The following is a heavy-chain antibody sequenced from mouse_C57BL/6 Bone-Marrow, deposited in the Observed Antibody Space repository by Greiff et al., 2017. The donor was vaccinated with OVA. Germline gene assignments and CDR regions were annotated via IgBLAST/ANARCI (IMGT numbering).Heavy chain of an antibody. V-gene: IGHV2-2*01. CDR2: IWSGGST. J-gene: IGHJ3*01. CDR3: ARLRFAY. CDR1: GFSLTSYG. Sequence: VQLQQSGPGLVQPSQSLSLTCTVSGFSLTSYGVHWVRQSPGKGLEWLGVIWSGGSTDYNAAFISRLSISKDNSKSQVFFKMNSLQADDTAIYYCARLRFAYWGQGTLVTGSA.